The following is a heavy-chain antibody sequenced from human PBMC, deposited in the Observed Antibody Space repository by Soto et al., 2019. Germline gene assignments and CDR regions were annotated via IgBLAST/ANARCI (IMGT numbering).Heavy chain of an antibody. J-gene: IGHJ4*02. CDR1: GVSITPYY. V-gene: IGHV4-59*01. CDR3: AREQYNWKL. Sequence: SETLSLTCTVSGVSITPYYWTWIRHPPGKGLEWIGYVYHTGNTYYNPSLKSRVTISLDTSKNQVSLRLKSVTAADTAVYYCAREQYNWKLWGQGTLVTVSS. CDR2: VYHTGNT. D-gene: IGHD1-20*01.